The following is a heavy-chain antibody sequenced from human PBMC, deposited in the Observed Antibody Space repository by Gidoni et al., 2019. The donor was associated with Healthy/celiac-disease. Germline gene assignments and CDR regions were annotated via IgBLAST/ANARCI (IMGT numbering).Heavy chain of an antibody. J-gene: IGHJ6*02. V-gene: IGHV4-59*01. D-gene: IGHD3-9*01. CDR1: GGSISSYY. Sequence: QVQLQESGPGLVKPSETLSLTCTVSGGSISSYYWSWIRQPPGKGLEWIGYIYYRGSTNYNPSLKSRVTISVDTSKNQFSLKLSSVTAADTAVYYCARGALLRYFDWLLRDGNYYYYGMDVWGQGTTVTVSS. CDR2: IYYRGST. CDR3: ARGALLRYFDWLLRDGNYYYYGMDV.